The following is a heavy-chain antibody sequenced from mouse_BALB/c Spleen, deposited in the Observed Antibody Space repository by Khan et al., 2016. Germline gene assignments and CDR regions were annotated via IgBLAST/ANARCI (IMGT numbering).Heavy chain of an antibody. CDR2: IIYSGST. CDR1: GYSITSDYA. CDR3: ASGGAHHAMDF. D-gene: IGHD1-1*02. Sequence: EVQLQESGPGLMKPSQSLSLTCTVTGYSITSDYAWNWIRQFPGNKLEWMGYIIYSGSTTYTPSLKSRISITRDTSKNKFFLQLNSVNIEDTATYYGASGGAHHAMDFRGPGTPVTLS. V-gene: IGHV3-2*02. J-gene: IGHJ4*01.